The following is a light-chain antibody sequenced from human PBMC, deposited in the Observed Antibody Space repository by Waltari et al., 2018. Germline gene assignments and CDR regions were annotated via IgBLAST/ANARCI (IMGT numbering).Light chain of an antibody. CDR2: VNSDGSH. CDR1: SGHSSNV. J-gene: IGLJ3*02. CDR3: QTGGHGTWV. V-gene: IGLV4-69*01. Sequence: QLVLTQSPSASASLGASVKLTCTLSSGHSSNVIAWHQQQPEKGPRYLMKVNSDGSHSKGDVIPDRFSGSSSGAERYLTISSRQSEDEADYYCQTGGHGTWVFGGGTKLTVL.